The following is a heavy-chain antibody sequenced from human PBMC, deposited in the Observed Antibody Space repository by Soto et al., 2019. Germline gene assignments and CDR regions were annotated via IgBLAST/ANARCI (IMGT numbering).Heavy chain of an antibody. V-gene: IGHV3-23*01. Sequence: EVQLLESGGDLVQPGGSLRLSCAASGFNVGAFAVNWVRQAPGKGLEWVAGISVSDVFIYYSDSVRGRFYISRDASENILYLQMNSLRVDDTALYYCTRETNAGTTGLDSWGPGTLVTVSS. CDR1: GFNVGAFA. CDR2: ISVSDVFI. J-gene: IGHJ4*02. CDR3: TRETNAGTTGLDS. D-gene: IGHD1-1*01.